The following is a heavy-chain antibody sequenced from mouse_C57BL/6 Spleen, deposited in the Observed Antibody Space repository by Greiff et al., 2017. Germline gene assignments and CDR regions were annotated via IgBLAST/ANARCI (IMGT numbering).Heavy chain of an antibody. D-gene: IGHD2-4*01. J-gene: IGHJ1*03. CDR3: ARSYDYEWYFDV. Sequence: QVQLQQPGAELVMPGASVKLSCKASGYTFTSYWMHWVKQRPGQGLEWIGEIDPSESYTNYNQKFKGKSTLTVDKSSSTAYMQLSSLTSEDSAVYYCARSYDYEWYFDVWGTGTTVTVSS. CDR1: GYTFTSYW. CDR2: IDPSESYT. V-gene: IGHV1-69*01.